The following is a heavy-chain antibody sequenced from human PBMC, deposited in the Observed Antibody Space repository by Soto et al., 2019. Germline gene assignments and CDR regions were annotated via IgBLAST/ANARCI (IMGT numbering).Heavy chain of an antibody. CDR2: INYSGST. J-gene: IGHJ6*02. CDR3: ARGGYSSSRYAMDV. V-gene: IGHV4-59*01. Sequence: ETLSLTCSVSGGFISSYYWSWVRQPPGKGLEWIGYINYSGSTSHNPSLKSRVTISVDKSKNQFSLSLSSVTAADTAMYYCARGGYSSSRYAMDVWGQGTTVTVSS. CDR1: GGFISSYY. D-gene: IGHD6-13*01.